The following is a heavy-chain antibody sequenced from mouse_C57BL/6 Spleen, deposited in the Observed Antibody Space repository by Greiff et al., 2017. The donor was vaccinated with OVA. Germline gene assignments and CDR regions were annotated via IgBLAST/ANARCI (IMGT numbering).Heavy chain of an antibody. Sequence: EVKLVESGGGLVQPGGSMKLSCVASGFTFSNYWMNWVRQSPEKGLEWVAQIRLKSDNYATHYAESVKGRFTISRDDSKSSVYLQMNNLRAEDTGIYYCTGAYYGSSLFTYWGQGTLVTVSA. CDR3: TGAYYGSSLFTY. CDR2: IRLKSDNYAT. CDR1: GFTFSNYW. V-gene: IGHV6-3*01. J-gene: IGHJ3*01. D-gene: IGHD1-1*01.